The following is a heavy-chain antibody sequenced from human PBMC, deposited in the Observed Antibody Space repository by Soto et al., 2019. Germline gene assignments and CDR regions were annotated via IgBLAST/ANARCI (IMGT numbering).Heavy chain of an antibody. Sequence: SETQSLTYSIYSGSLSGYDGSWIRQHPGKGLEWIGEISQSGNTNYSPSLKSRVSISIDTSKKQFSLNLASVSAADTAVYYCARAPKVSGSSQTRPDFWGQGTLVTVSS. CDR3: ARAPKVSGSSQTRPDF. CDR2: ISQSGNT. D-gene: IGHD6-6*01. CDR1: SGSLSGYD. V-gene: IGHV4-34*01. J-gene: IGHJ4*02.